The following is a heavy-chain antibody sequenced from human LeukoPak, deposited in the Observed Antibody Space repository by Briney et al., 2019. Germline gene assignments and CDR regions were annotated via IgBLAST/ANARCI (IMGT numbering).Heavy chain of an antibody. Sequence: SETLSLTCPVSGGSISSSYWSWIRQPPGKGLEWIGYIYYTGSTNYNPSLKSRVTISVDTSKNQFSLRLSSVTAADTATYYCARVSPYSSSWYYFDHWGQGTLVTVSS. D-gene: IGHD6-13*01. CDR3: ARVSPYSSSWYYFDH. J-gene: IGHJ4*02. CDR2: IYYTGST. V-gene: IGHV4-59*01. CDR1: GGSISSSY.